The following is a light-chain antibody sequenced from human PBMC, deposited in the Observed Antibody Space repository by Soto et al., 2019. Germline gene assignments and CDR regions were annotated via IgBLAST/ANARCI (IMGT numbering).Light chain of an antibody. J-gene: IGLJ2*01. CDR3: SSYTSSYTVV. CDR2: DVS. Sequence: QSALTQPASVSGSPGQSITISCTGTSSDVGGYNYVSWYQQHPGKAPKLLIYDVSNRPSGVSNRFSGSKSGKTASLTISGLQAEDEADYYCSSYTSSYTVVFGGGTQLTVL. V-gene: IGLV2-14*03. CDR1: SSDVGGYNY.